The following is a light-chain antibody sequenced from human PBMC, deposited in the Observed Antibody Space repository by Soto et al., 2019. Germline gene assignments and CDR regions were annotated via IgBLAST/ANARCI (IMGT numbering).Light chain of an antibody. CDR3: QQYGTSQLT. V-gene: IGKV3-20*01. Sequence: IVLTQSTGTLSLSPGERVTISCRAGQSVTSRYIAWYQQKPGQAPRLLVYGASTRATGIPVRFSGSGSGTDFTLTISRLEPDEFALYYCQQYGTSQLTFGGGTKVEI. CDR2: GAS. J-gene: IGKJ4*01. CDR1: QSVTSRY.